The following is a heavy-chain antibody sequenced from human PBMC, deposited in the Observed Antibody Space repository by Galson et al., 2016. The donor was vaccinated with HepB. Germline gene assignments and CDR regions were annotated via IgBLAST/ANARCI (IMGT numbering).Heavy chain of an antibody. CDR3: ARDKPAIKISNSDTSGYPDY. V-gene: IGHV3-33*01. Sequence: SLRLSCAASGFTFSSHGMHWVRQAPGKGLEWVAVIWSDGSNKDYADSVKGRFIISRDNSKNTLYLQMHSLRAEDTAVYYCARDKPAIKISNSDTSGYPDYWGQGTLVTVSS. CDR1: GFTFSSHG. D-gene: IGHD3-22*01. CDR2: IWSDGSNK. J-gene: IGHJ4*02.